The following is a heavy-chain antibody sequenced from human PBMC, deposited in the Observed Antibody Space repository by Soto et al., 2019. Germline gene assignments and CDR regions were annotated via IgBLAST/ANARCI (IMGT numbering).Heavy chain of an antibody. Sequence: SETLSLTCTVSGGSVSSGSYYWSWIRQPPGKGVEWIGYIYYSGSTNYNPSLKSRVTISVDTSKNHFYLKLSSVTAADTAVYYCASQYYDFWCGCGYYFDYWGQGTLVTAPQ. D-gene: IGHD3-3*01. CDR1: GGSVSSGSYY. V-gene: IGHV4-61*01. J-gene: IGHJ4*02. CDR3: ASQYYDFWCGCGYYFDY. CDR2: IYYSGST.